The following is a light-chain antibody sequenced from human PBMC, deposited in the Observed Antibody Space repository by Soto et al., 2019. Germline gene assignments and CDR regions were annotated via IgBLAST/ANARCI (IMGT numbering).Light chain of an antibody. CDR1: QSIGTN. CDR2: DAS. J-gene: IGKJ2*01. V-gene: IGKV1-39*01. CDR3: QQYYSFPRT. Sequence: DIQMTQSPSSLSASVGDRVTITCRASQSIGTNLNWYHQKPGKAPNLLIYDASSLQSGLPSRFSGSGSGTDFTLTISSLQPEDFATYFCQQYYSFPRTFGQGTKLEIK.